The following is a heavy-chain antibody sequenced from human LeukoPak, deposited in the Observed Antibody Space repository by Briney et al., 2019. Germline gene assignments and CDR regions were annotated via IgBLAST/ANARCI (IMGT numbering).Heavy chain of an antibody. CDR3: ARRAANYYGMDV. CDR1: GGSNNSYY. V-gene: IGHV4-4*07. D-gene: IGHD6-13*01. J-gene: IGHJ6*02. Sequence: SETLSLTCTVSGGSNNSYYWSWIRQSAEKGLEWIGHIYTSGRTNYNPSLKSRVTMSVDTSKNQFSLKLSFVTAADTAVYYCARRAANYYGMDVWGQGTTVTVSS. CDR2: IYTSGRT.